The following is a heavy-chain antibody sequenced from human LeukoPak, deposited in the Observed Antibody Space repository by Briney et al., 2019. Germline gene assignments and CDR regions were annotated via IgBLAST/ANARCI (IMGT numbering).Heavy chain of an antibody. CDR2: IYYSGST. CDR3: ARDQYDFWSGPNWFDP. V-gene: IGHV4-30-4*08. Sequence: SETLSLTCTVSGGSISSGDYYWSWIRQPPGKGLEWIGYIYYSGSTYYNPSLKSRVTISVDTSKNQFSLKLSSATAADTAVYYCARDQYDFWSGPNWFDPWGQGTLVTVSS. CDR1: GGSISSGDYY. D-gene: IGHD3-3*01. J-gene: IGHJ5*02.